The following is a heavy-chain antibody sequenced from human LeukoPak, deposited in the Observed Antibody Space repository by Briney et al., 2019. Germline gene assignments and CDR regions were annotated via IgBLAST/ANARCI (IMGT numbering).Heavy chain of an antibody. D-gene: IGHD5-24*01. CDR1: GDSISSSNW. Sequence: SETLSLTCAVSGDSISSSNWWSWVRQPPGKGLEWIGEIYHSGSTNYNPSLKSRVTISVDKSKNQFSLKLSSVTAADTGVHYCARGLRFRDGYNIGERAFDIWGQGTMVTVSS. CDR2: IYHSGST. CDR3: ARGLRFRDGYNIGERAFDI. J-gene: IGHJ3*02. V-gene: IGHV4-4*02.